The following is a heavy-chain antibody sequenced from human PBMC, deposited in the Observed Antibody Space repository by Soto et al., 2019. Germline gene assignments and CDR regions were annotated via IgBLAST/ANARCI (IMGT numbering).Heavy chain of an antibody. CDR2: IMPIFRTP. V-gene: IGHV1-69*12. D-gene: IGHD5-12*01. CDR3: ARDNDRLQLGGNYYYILDV. J-gene: IGHJ6*02. CDR1: GGTFRNSA. Sequence: QVQLEQSGPEVKKPGSSVKVSCKASGGTFRNSAISWVRQAPGQGLEWMGGIMPIFRTPDYAQKFQGRVTITADDSASTAYMELTGLRSDDTAVYYCARDNDRLQLGGNYYYILDVWGHGTTVTVSS.